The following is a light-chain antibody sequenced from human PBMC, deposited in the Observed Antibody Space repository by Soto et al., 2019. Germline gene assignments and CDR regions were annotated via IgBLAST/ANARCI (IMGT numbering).Light chain of an antibody. J-gene: IGLJ1*01. V-gene: IGLV2-14*03. CDR1: SSDVGAYNF. Sequence: QSALTQPASVSGSPGQSITISCTGTSSDVGAYNFVSWYQQHPDKAPKLMIFDVSNRPSGVSNRFSGSKSGNTASLTISGLQSEDEAEYYCGSYTTSSNYVFGTGTKVTVL. CDR3: GSYTTSSNYV. CDR2: DVS.